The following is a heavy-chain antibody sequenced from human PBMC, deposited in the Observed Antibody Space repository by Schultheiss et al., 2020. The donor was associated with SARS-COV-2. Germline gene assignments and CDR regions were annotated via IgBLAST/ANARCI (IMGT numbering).Heavy chain of an antibody. J-gene: IGHJ6*02. V-gene: IGHV3-30-3*01. CDR1: GFTFSSYA. D-gene: IGHD3-22*01. CDR3: ARDKRGYDSSGYPDYYYYGMDV. CDR2: ISYDGSNK. Sequence: GGSLRLSCAASGFTFSSYAMHWVRQAPGKGLEWVAVISYDGSNKYYADSVKGRFTISRDNSKNTLYLQMNSLRAEDTAVYYCARDKRGYDSSGYPDYYYYGMDVWGQGTTVTVSS.